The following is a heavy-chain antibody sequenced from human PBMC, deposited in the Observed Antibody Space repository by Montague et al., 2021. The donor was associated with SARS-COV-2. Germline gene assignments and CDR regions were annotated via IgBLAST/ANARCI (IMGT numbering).Heavy chain of an antibody. V-gene: IGHV2-5*02. CDR1: GFSLNTSGVG. J-gene: IGHJ3*02. CDR3: AHRRGLLLSDAFDI. D-gene: IGHD1-26*01. Sequence: PALVKPTQTLTLTCTFSGFSLNTSGVGVGWIRQPPGKALEWLALIYWDDDKRYSPSLKSRLTITKDTSKNQVVLTMTNMDPVDTATYYCAHRRGLLLSDAFDIWAKGQWSPSLQ. CDR2: IYWDDDK.